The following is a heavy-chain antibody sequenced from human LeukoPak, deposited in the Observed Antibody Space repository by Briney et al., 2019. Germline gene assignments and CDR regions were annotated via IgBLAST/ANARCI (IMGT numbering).Heavy chain of an antibody. CDR2: ISSSGSSR. CDR3: VKDGDQNYYYYVDV. V-gene: IGHV3-23*01. CDR1: GFTFSTYA. J-gene: IGHJ6*03. D-gene: IGHD4-17*01. Sequence: GGSLRLSCAASGFTFSTYAMSWVRQAPGKGLEWVSSISSSGSSRYYADSVKGRFTISRDSANNALYLQMNSLRAEDTAVYYCVKDGDQNYYYYVDVWGKGTTVTASS.